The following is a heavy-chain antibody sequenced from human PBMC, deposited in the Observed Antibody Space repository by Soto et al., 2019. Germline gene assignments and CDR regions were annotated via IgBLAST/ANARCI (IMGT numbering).Heavy chain of an antibody. CDR2: ISGTGIPT. J-gene: IGHJ5*02. Sequence: GGSLRLSCAASGFDFSSYAMSWVRQVPGKGLECISLISGTGIPTLYAESVTGRFSVSRDNSKDTLFLEMNNLGVDDTAMYYCAKSFCSSSSCFFLWVDPWGPGTLVTVSS. D-gene: IGHD2-2*01. V-gene: IGHV3-23*01. CDR3: AKSFCSSSSCFFLWVDP. CDR1: GFDFSSYA.